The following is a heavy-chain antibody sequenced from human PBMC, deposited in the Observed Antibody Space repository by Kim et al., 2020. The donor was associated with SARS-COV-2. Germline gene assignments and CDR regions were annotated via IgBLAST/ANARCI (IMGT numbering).Heavy chain of an antibody. CDR2: ISYDGSNK. D-gene: IGHD6-6*01. V-gene: IGHV3-30*18. Sequence: GGSLRLSCAASGFTFSSYGMHWVRQAPGKGLEWVAVISYDGSNKYYADSVKGRFTISRDNSKNTLYLQMNSLRAEDTAVYYCAKDFRPIAARYYFDYWGQGTLVTVSS. CDR1: GFTFSSYG. CDR3: AKDFRPIAARYYFDY. J-gene: IGHJ4*02.